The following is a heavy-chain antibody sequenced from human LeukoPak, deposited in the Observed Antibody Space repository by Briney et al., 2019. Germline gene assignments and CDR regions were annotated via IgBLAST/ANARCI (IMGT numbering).Heavy chain of an antibody. CDR2: ISYDGSNK. V-gene: IGHV3-30*01. CDR1: GFTFSSYA. CDR3: ARDFGVVIIGNWFDP. Sequence: PGRSLRLSCAASGFTFSSYAMHWVRQAPGKGLEWVAVISYDGSNKYYADSGKGRFTISRDNSKNTLYLQMNSLRAEDTAVYYCARDFGVVIIGNWFDPWGQGTLVTVSS. D-gene: IGHD3-3*01. J-gene: IGHJ5*02.